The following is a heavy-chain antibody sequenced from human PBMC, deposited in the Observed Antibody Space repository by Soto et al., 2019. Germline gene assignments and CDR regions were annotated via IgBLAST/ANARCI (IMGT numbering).Heavy chain of an antibody. Sequence: EVQLVESGGGLVQPGGSLRLSCAASGFTFSSYSMNWVRQAPGKGLEWVSYISSSSSTIYYADSVKGRFTISRDNAKNSLYLQMNSLRDEDTAVYYCARGNLGYCTNGVRPCYYYYYGMDVWGQGTTVTVSS. V-gene: IGHV3-48*02. CDR1: GFTFSSYS. D-gene: IGHD2-8*01. CDR2: ISSSSSTI. CDR3: ARGNLGYCTNGVRPCYYYYYGMDV. J-gene: IGHJ6*02.